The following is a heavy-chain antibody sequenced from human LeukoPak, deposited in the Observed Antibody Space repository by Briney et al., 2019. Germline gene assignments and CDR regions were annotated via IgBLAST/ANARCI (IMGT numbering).Heavy chain of an antibody. Sequence: PGGSLRLSCAASGFTFSSYAMNWVRQAPGKGLEWVSSISSSGNYIYYTDSVRGRFTISRDNAENSLYLQMDSLRAEDTAVYYCARDALSGTNIDSWGQGTLLTASS. J-gene: IGHJ4*02. CDR1: GFTFSSYA. V-gene: IGHV3-21*01. D-gene: IGHD1-7*01. CDR2: ISSSGNYI. CDR3: ARDALSGTNIDS.